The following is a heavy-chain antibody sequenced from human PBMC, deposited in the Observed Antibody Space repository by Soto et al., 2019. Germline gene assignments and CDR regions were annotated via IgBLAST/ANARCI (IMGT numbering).Heavy chain of an antibody. CDR3: ARFTTGWSPHGMDV. CDR1: GFTFSSYW. D-gene: IGHD6-19*01. J-gene: IGHJ6*02. V-gene: IGHV3-74*01. Sequence: GGSLRLSCAASGFTFSSYWMHWVRQAPGKGLVWVSRIKSDGSSTNYADSVKGRFTISRDNAENTLYLQMDTLRAEDTAVYYCARFTTGWSPHGMDVWGQGTTVTVSS. CDR2: IKSDGSST.